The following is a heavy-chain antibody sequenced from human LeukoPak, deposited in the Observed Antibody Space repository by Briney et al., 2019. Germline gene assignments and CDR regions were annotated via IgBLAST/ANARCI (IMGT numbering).Heavy chain of an antibody. V-gene: IGHV3-20*01. CDR1: GFTFDDYG. D-gene: IGHD3-10*01. Sequence: GGSLRLSCAASGFTFDDYGMSRVRQAPGKGLEWVSGINWNGGSTGYADSVKGRFTISKDNAKNSLYLQMNSLRAEDTALYHCARQRITMVRGVGAFDIWGQGTMVTVSS. CDR3: ARQRITMVRGVGAFDI. J-gene: IGHJ3*02. CDR2: INWNGGST.